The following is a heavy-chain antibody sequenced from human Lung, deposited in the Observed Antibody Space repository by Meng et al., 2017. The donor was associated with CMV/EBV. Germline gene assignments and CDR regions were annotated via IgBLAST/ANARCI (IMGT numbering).Heavy chain of an antibody. Sequence: QVSLRNSGPEVKKPGASVRVSCKASGYTFGSYGICWVRQAPGQGLEWMGWFVNYVDTYPAPKFQGRVTMTTDTHTNTAFMELRSLTSDDTAVYYCASGTPGRSYCDYWGQGTLVTVS. V-gene: IGHV1-18*01. J-gene: IGHJ4*02. CDR2: FVNYVDT. CDR1: GYTFGSYG. CDR3: ASGTPGRSYCDY. D-gene: IGHD2-15*01.